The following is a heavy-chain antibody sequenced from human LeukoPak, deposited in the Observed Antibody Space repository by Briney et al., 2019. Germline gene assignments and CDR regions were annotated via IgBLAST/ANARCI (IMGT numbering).Heavy chain of an antibody. Sequence: SETLSLTCTVSVGSISSYSWSWIRQPPGQGLEWIGFISYNGSTNYNSSLKSRVTMSLDTSKNQFSLKLNSVTPADTAVYYCARGGLWGIFGVVFDYWGQGTLVTVSS. D-gene: IGHD3-3*01. J-gene: IGHJ4*02. CDR2: ISYNGST. CDR3: ARGGLWGIFGVVFDY. V-gene: IGHV4-59*01. CDR1: VGSISSYS.